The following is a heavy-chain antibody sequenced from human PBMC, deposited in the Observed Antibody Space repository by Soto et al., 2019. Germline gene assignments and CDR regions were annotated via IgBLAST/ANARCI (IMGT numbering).Heavy chain of an antibody. CDR1: GGTFSSYA. Sequence: SVKVSCKASGGTFSSYAISWVRQAPGQGLEWMGGIIPIFGTANYAQKFQGRVTITADESTSTAYMELSSLRSEDTAVYYCARAGGSITMVRGVYYYYYGMGVWGQGTTVTVSS. CDR2: IIPIFGTA. D-gene: IGHD3-10*01. J-gene: IGHJ6*02. V-gene: IGHV1-69*13. CDR3: ARAGGSITMVRGVYYYYYGMGV.